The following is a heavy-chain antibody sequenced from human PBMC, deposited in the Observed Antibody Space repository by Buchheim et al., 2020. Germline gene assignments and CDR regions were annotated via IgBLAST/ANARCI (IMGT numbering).Heavy chain of an antibody. V-gene: IGHV3-7*04. J-gene: IGHJ6*03. CDR2: INEDGSDK. CDR3: TRAYNKFMDV. Sequence: EVQLVESGGGLVQPGGSLRLSCAASRFTFRNYWMRWVRQAQGKRLEWVATINEDGSDKYYVDSVKGRFIISRDNAENSLYLQMNSLRAEDKAVYYCTRAYNKFMDVWGEGTT. CDR1: RFTFRNYW. D-gene: IGHD1-14*01.